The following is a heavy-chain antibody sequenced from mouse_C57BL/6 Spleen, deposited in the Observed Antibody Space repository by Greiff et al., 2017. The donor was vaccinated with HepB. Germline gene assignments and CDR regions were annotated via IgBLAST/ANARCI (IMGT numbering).Heavy chain of an antibody. CDR3: ARALYYGNPVLDV. D-gene: IGHD2-1*01. V-gene: IGHV1-22*01. Sequence: EVKLLESGPELVKPGASVKMSCKASGYTFTDYNMHWVKQSHGKSLEWIGYINPNNGGTSYNQKFKGKATLTVNKSSSTAYMELRSLTSEDSAVYYCARALYYGNPVLDVWGTGTTVTVSS. CDR1: GYTFTDYN. J-gene: IGHJ1*03. CDR2: INPNNGGT.